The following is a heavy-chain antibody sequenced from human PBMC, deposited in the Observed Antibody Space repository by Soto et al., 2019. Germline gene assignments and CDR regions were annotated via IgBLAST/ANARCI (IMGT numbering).Heavy chain of an antibody. CDR2: ISYDGSNK. CDR1: CG. V-gene: IGHV3-30*18. D-gene: IGHD2-21*01. J-gene: IGHJ4*01. Sequence: CGMHRFKQDPGKGLEWVAVISYDGSNKYYADSVKGRFTISRDNSKNTLYLQMNSLRAEDTAVYYCAKDSSGDNPESLDYWGHGTPVPVSS. CDR3: AKDSSGDNPESLDY.